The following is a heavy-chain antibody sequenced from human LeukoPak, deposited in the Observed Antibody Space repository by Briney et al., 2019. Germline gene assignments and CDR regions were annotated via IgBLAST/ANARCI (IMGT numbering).Heavy chain of an antibody. CDR2: IYTSGST. Sequence: SETQSLTCTVSGGSISSYYWSWIRQPAGKGLEWIGRIYTSGSTNYNPSLKSRVTMSVDTSKNQFSLKLSSVTAADTAVYYCARVLIYGGNSVFYFDYWGQGTLVTVSS. CDR3: ARVLIYGGNSVFYFDY. J-gene: IGHJ4*02. V-gene: IGHV4-4*07. CDR1: GGSISSYY. D-gene: IGHD4-23*01.